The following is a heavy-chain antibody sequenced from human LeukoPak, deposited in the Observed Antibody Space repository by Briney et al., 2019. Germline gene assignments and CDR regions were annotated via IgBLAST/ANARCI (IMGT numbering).Heavy chain of an antibody. J-gene: IGHJ4*02. CDR1: GFTFSSYW. CDR3: AKRWGYFDY. D-gene: IGHD3-16*01. Sequence: PGGSLRLSCAASGFTFSSYWMNWARQAPGKGLEWVSAISGSGGSTYYADSVKGRFTISRDNSKNTLYLQMNSLRAEDTAVYYCAKRWGYFDYWGQGTLVTVSS. CDR2: ISGSGGST. V-gene: IGHV3-23*01.